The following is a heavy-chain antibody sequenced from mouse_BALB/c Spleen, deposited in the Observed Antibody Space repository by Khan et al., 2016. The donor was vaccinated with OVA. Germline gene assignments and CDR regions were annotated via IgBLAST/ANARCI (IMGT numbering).Heavy chain of an antibody. CDR1: GYSFTGYF. Sequence: ELVKPGASVKISCEASGYSFTGYFMNWVMQSHGQSLEWIGRINPHIGETFYNQKFKDKATLTVDESSSTAHMELRSLASEDSAVYYCTRIYRSDFDYGGQGTTLTVSS. D-gene: IGHD1-1*01. J-gene: IGHJ2*01. CDR3: TRIYRSDFDY. V-gene: IGHV1-20*02. CDR2: INPHIGET.